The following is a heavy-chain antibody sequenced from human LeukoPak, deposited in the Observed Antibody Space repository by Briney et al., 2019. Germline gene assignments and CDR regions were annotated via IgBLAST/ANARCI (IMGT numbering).Heavy chain of an antibody. D-gene: IGHD2-2*01. V-gene: IGHV4-61*02. CDR2: IYTSGST. J-gene: IGHJ6*02. CDR3: ARGLVVPAAILYYYYGMDV. Sequence: SETLSLTCTVSGGSIRSGSYYWSWVRQPAGTGLEWIGRIYTSGSTNYNPSLKSRVTISVDTSKNQFSLKLSSVTAADTAVYYCARGLVVPAAILYYYYGMDVWGQGTTVTVSS. CDR1: GGSIRSGSYY.